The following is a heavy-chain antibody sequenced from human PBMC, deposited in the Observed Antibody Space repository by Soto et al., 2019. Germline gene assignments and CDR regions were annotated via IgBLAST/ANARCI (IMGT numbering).Heavy chain of an antibody. V-gene: IGHV3-48*02. CDR3: ATWHEREHAYDV. CDR1: GFTFSRYS. CDR2: ISSSSTTI. J-gene: IGHJ3*01. D-gene: IGHD1-1*01. Sequence: EVQLVESGGGLVQPGGSLRLSCAAAGFTFSRYSMNWVRQAPGKGLEWVSYISSSSTTIYYADSVKGRFTISRDNAKNSLYLQMNSLRDEDSAFYYCATWHEREHAYDVWGQGTTVTVSS.